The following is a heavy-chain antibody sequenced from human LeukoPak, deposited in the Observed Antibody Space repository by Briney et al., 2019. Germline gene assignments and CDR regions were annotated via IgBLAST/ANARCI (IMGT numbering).Heavy chain of an antibody. V-gene: IGHV3-64*01. CDR2: ISSNGGST. D-gene: IGHD4-17*01. Sequence: GGSLRLSCAASGFTFSSYAMHWVGQAPGKGLEYVSAISSNGGSTYYANSVKGRFTISRDNSKNTLYLQMGSLRAEDMAVYYCARDGTWNGDYVPAWYFDLWGRGTLVAVSS. CDR3: ARDGTWNGDYVPAWYFDL. J-gene: IGHJ2*01. CDR1: GFTFSSYA.